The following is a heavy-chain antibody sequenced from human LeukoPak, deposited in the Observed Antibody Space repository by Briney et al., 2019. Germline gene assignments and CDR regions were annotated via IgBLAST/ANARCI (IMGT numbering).Heavy chain of an antibody. D-gene: IGHD3-9*01. CDR3: ARRTDYYDILTGFDRDAFDI. CDR2: IYHSGST. Sequence: SETLSLTCTVSGYSISSGYYWGWIRQPPGKGLEWIGSIYHSGSTYYNPSLKSRVTISVDTSKNQFSLKLSSVTAADTAVYYCARRTDYYDILTGFDRDAFDIWGQGTMVTVSS. J-gene: IGHJ3*02. V-gene: IGHV4-38-2*02. CDR1: GYSISSGYY.